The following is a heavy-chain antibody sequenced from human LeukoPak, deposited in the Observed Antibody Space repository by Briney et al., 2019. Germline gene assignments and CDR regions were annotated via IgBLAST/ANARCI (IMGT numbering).Heavy chain of an antibody. Sequence: PSETLSLTCAVYGASFSGYYWSWIRQPPGKGLEWIGEINHSGSTNYNPSLKSRVTLSVDTSKTQFSLKLSSVTAADTAVYYCARLWEGSLTDWYFDLWGRGTLVTVSS. D-gene: IGHD1-26*01. CDR2: INHSGST. CDR3: ARLWEGSLTDWYFDL. J-gene: IGHJ2*01. CDR1: GASFSGYY. V-gene: IGHV4-34*01.